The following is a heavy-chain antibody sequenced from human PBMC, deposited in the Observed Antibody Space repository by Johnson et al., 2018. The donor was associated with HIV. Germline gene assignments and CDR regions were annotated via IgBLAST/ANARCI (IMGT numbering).Heavy chain of an antibody. CDR3: AKRQGGGAFDI. J-gene: IGHJ3*02. Sequence: QMQLVESGGGGVQPGRSLRLSCAASAFTFSSYGMHWVRQAPGQGLEWVAVISYDGSNKYYADSVKGRFTISRDNSKNTLYLQMNSLRAEDTAVYYCAKRQGGGAFDIWGQGTMVTVSS. V-gene: IGHV3-30*18. CDR2: ISYDGSNK. D-gene: IGHD2-15*01. CDR1: AFTFSSYG.